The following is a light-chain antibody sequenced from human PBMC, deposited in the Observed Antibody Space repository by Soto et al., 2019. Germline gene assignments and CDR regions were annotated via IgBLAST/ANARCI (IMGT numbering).Light chain of an antibody. J-gene: IGLJ3*02. Sequence: QYVLTQPPSVSGAPGQRVTISCTGTSSYIGAGYDVHWYQQLPGTAPKLLIYGNSNRPSGVPDRFSGSKSGTSVSLAITGLQAEDEADYYCQSYDSSLSGSVVGGGTQLTVL. CDR3: QSYDSSLSGSV. CDR1: SSYIGAGYD. V-gene: IGLV1-40*01. CDR2: GNS.